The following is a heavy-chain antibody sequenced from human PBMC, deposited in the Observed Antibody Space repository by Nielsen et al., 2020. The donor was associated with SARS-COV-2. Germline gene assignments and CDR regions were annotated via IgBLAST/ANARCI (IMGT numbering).Heavy chain of an antibody. V-gene: IGHV3-23*01. D-gene: IGHD5-24*01. CDR1: GFTFDDYA. J-gene: IGHJ4*02. CDR3: ANRRWLQYYFDY. Sequence: GESLKISCAASGFTFDDYAMHWVRQAPGKGLEWVSAISGSGGSTYYADSVKGRFTISRDNSKNTLYLQMNSLRAEDTAVYYCANRRWLQYYFDYWGQGTLVTVSS. CDR2: ISGSGGST.